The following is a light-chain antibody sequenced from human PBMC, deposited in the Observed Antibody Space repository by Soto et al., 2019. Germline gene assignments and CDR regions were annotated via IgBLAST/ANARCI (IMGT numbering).Light chain of an antibody. V-gene: IGLV3-1*01. J-gene: IGLJ1*01. Sequence: SYELTQPPSVSVSPGQTASITCSGDKLGDKYACWYQQKPGQSPVLVIYQDSKRPSGIPERFSGSNSGNTATLTISGTQAMDEADYHCQAWDSSTEVFGTGTKVTVL. CDR1: KLGDKY. CDR3: QAWDSSTEV. CDR2: QDS.